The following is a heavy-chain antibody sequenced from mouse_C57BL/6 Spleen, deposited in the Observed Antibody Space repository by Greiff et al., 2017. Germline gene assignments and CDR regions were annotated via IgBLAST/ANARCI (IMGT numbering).Heavy chain of an antibody. CDR2: IDPSDSYT. V-gene: IGHV1-50*01. J-gene: IGHJ4*01. CDR1: GYTFTSYW. CDR3: GGSGVYYCSGDDAMDY. D-gene: IGHD2-1*01. Sequence: VQLQQSGAELVKPGASVKLSCKASGYTFTSYWMQWVKQRPGQGLEWIGEIDPSDSYTNYNQKFKGKATLTADTSSSTAYMQLSSLTSEDSAVCYWGGSGVYYCSGDDAMDYWGQGTSVTVSS.